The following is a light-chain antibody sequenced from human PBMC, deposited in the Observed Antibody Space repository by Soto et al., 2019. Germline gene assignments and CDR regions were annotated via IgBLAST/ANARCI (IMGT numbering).Light chain of an antibody. CDR1: QSVSNSY. CDR3: QQYGSSPRT. CDR2: GAS. V-gene: IGKV3-20*01. J-gene: IGKJ1*01. Sequence: EIVLTQSPGTLSLSPGERAPLSCRASQSVSNSYLAWYQQKPGQAPRLLIYGASTRATGIPDRFSGSGSGKDFTLTISRLEPEDFAVYYCQQYGSSPRTFGQGTKVEIK.